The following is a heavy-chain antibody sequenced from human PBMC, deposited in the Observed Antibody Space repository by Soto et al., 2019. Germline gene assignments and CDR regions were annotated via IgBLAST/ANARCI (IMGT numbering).Heavy chain of an antibody. CDR3: ARGVLENIGRGPTFDY. D-gene: IGHD3-10*01. Sequence: SETLSLTCTVSGGSISSYYWSWIRQPPGKGLEWIGYIYYSGSTNYNPSLKSRVTISVDTSKNQFSLKLSSVTAADTAVYYCARGVLENIGRGPTFDYWGQGTLVTVSS. J-gene: IGHJ4*02. CDR2: IYYSGST. CDR1: GGSISSYY. V-gene: IGHV4-59*01.